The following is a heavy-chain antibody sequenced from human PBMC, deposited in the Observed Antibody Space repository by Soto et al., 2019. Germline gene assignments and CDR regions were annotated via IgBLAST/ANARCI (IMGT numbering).Heavy chain of an antibody. Sequence: DVQLLESGEGSVQRGGSLRLSCAASGFTFSTYGMTWVRQAPGKGLEWVSYGGSGGSTYYADSVKGRFTISRDNSKNTLYLQMNSLRAEDTAVYYCVKFRGRAYHYYYMDVWGNGTTVTVSS. CDR2: GGSGGST. V-gene: IGHV3-23*01. D-gene: IGHD3-16*01. J-gene: IGHJ6*03. CDR3: VKFRGRAYHYYYMDV. CDR1: GFTFSTYG.